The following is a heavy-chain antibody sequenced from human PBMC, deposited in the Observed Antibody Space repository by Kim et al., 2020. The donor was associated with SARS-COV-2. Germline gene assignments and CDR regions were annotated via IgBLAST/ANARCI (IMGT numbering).Heavy chain of an antibody. J-gene: IGHJ4*02. V-gene: IGHV1-3*01. D-gene: IGHD6-19*01. CDR3: AREAYSSGWRSFDY. Sequence: SQKFQGRVTMTRDTAASTAYMELSSLRSEDTAVYYCAREAYSSGWRSFDYWGQGTLVTVSS.